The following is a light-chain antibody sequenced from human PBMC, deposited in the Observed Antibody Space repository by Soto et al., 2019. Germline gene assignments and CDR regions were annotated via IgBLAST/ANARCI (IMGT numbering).Light chain of an antibody. J-gene: IGKJ2*01. CDR1: QSVNNNF. CDR3: QQYGSSQYT. V-gene: IGKV3-20*01. Sequence: EIVLTQSPGTLSLSPGERATLSCRASQSVNNNFLAWYQQKPGQAPRPLIYGASSRATGIPDRCSGRGSGTDFPLTISRQEPEGFALYYCQQYGSSQYTFGQGTKLEI. CDR2: GAS.